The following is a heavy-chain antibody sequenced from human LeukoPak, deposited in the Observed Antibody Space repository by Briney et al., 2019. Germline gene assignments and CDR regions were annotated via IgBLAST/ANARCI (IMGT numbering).Heavy chain of an antibody. CDR3: AKAKYYDILTGPTNHWHFDL. D-gene: IGHD3-9*01. J-gene: IGHJ2*01. CDR2: ISWNSGTI. CDR1: GFTFDDYA. Sequence: GGSLRLSCAVSGFTFDDYAMHWVRQESGKGLEWVSGISWNSGTIVYADSVKGRFTTSRDNAKNSLFLQMNSLRPEDTALYYCAKAKYYDILTGPTNHWHFDLWGRGTLDAVSS. V-gene: IGHV3-9*01.